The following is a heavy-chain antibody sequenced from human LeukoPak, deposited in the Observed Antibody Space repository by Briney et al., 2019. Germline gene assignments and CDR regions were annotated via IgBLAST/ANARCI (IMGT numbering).Heavy chain of an antibody. CDR3: AREGPRYNYNWFDP. CDR2: IKQDGSEK. CDR1: GFTFSSYW. V-gene: IGHV3-7*01. Sequence: GGSLRLSCAASGFTFSSYWMSWVRQAPGKGLEWAANIKQDGSEKYYVDSVKGRFTISRDNAKNSLYLQMNSLRAEDTAVYYCAREGPRYNYNWFDPWGQGTLVTVSS. J-gene: IGHJ5*02. D-gene: IGHD1-20*01.